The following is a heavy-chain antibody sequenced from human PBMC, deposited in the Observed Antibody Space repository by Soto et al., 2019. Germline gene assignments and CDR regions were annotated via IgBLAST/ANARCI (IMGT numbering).Heavy chain of an antibody. Sequence: SETLSLTCAVYGGSFSGYYWSWIRQPPGKGLEWIGEINHSGSTNYNPSLKSRVTISVDTSKNQFSLKLSSVTAADTAVYYCARGRGWLRLRAYYYYGMDVCGQGTTVTVSS. V-gene: IGHV4-34*01. D-gene: IGHD5-12*01. CDR3: ARGRGWLRLRAYYYYGMDV. J-gene: IGHJ6*02. CDR1: GGSFSGYY. CDR2: INHSGST.